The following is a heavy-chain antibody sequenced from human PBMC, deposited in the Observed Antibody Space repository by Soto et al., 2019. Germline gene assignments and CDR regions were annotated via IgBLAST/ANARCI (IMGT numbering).Heavy chain of an antibody. J-gene: IGHJ4*02. CDR3: ARGVFYYYGSSGYSPDY. V-gene: IGHV3-30-3*01. CDR2: ISFDGSKK. CDR1: GFTSSSYV. D-gene: IGHD3-22*01. Sequence: QVQLVESGGGVVQPGRSLRLSCEGSGFTSSSYVMHWVRQAPGKGLEWVALISFDGSKKNYADSVKGRFTISRDNSKNMMYLQMNGLRPEHTAVYYCARGVFYYYGSSGYSPDYWGQGTLVTVSS.